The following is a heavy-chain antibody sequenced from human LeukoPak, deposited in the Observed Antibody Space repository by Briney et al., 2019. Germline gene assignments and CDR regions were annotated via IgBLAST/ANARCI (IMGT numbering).Heavy chain of an antibody. Sequence: GSSVTVSCTASGGTFSSYAISWVRQAPGQGLEWMGGIIPIFGTANYAQKFQGRVTITADESTSTAYMELSSLRSEDTAVYYCAREKLPDAFDIWGQGTMVTVSS. CDR3: AREKLPDAFDI. D-gene: IGHD4-23*01. CDR1: GGTFSSYA. J-gene: IGHJ3*02. V-gene: IGHV1-69*01. CDR2: IIPIFGTA.